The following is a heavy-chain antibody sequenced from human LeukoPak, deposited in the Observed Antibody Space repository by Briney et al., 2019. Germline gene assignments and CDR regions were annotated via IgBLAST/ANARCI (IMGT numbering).Heavy chain of an antibody. CDR2: IYYTGST. J-gene: IGHJ4*02. Sequence: KSSETLSLTCTVSGGSIDSYYWSWIRQPPGKGLEWIGYIYYTGSTEYHPSLKSRVTISLDTSKNQFSLKLTSVTAADTAVYYCARVYQSAEYYFDYWGQGNLVSDPS. CDR3: ARVYQSAEYYFDY. D-gene: IGHD2-2*01. CDR1: GGSIDSYY. V-gene: IGHV4-59*01.